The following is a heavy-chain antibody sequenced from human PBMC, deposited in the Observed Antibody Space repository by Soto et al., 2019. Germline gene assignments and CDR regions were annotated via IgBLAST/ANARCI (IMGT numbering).Heavy chain of an antibody. CDR1: GFSLTTRGVG. CDR2: IYSDNEE. CDR3: AHRPRGYSYHFDY. J-gene: IGHJ4*02. V-gene: IGHV2-5*02. D-gene: IGHD5-18*01. Sequence: QITLKESGPTLVKPTQTRTLTCTFSGFSLTTRGVGVGWIRQPPGKALKWLALIYSDNEEGYSPSLKSRITITKDTSKNQLVLTRTNMDPVETATYYCAHRPRGYSYHFDYWGKGTLVTVSS.